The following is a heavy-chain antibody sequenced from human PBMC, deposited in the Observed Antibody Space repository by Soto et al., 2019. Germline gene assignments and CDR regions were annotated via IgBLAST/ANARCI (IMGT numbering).Heavy chain of an antibody. Sequence: PSETLSLTCAVSGGSLRGHYWSWIRQSPEKGLERIGEINHSGFTNYNPTLKSRVTISRDASKNQFSLRLSSMTAADSAVYFCARAAVKLGAPLFDSWGQGTLVTVSS. CDR1: GGSLRGHY. CDR2: INHSGFT. D-gene: IGHD1-26*01. V-gene: IGHV4-34*01. J-gene: IGHJ4*02. CDR3: ARAAVKLGAPLFDS.